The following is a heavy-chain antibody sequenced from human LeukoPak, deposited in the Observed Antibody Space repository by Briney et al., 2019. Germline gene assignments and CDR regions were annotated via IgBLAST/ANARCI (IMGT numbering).Heavy chain of an antibody. CDR1: GFTASSNY. CDR2: IYSGGST. Sequence: GGSLRLSCAASGFTASSNYMSWVRQAPGKGLEWVSVIYSGGSTYYADSVKGRFTISRDNSKNTLYLQMNSLRAEDTAVYYCARDLGSGSGDYWGQGTLVTVSS. V-gene: IGHV3-53*01. J-gene: IGHJ4*02. CDR3: ARDLGSGSGDY. D-gene: IGHD3-10*01.